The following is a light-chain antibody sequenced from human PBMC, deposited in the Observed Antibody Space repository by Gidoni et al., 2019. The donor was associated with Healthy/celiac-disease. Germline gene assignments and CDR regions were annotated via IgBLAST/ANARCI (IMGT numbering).Light chain of an antibody. CDR3: AAWDDSLSGV. Sequence: QSVLNQQPSASETPGQRVTIACSGSSSNIGSNYVYWYQQLPGTAPKLLIYRNNQRPSGVPDRFSGSKSGTSASLAISGLRSEDEADYYCAAWDDSLSGVFGGGTKLTVL. CDR2: RNN. CDR1: SSNIGSNY. V-gene: IGLV1-47*01. J-gene: IGLJ2*01.